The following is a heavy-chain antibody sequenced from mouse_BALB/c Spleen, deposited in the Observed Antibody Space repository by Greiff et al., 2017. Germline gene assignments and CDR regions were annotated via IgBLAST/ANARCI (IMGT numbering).Heavy chain of an antibody. Sequence: VQLQQSGPELVKPGASVKMSCKASGYTFTSYVMHWVKQKPGQGLEWIGYINHYNDGSKYNEKFKGKATLTEDKSTSTAYMELSSLTSEDAAVYYGAREWEGRMDYWGQGTSVTVSS. CDR2: INHYNDGS. D-gene: IGHD3-3*01. V-gene: IGHV1-14*01. CDR3: AREWEGRMDY. CDR1: GYTFTSYV. J-gene: IGHJ4*01.